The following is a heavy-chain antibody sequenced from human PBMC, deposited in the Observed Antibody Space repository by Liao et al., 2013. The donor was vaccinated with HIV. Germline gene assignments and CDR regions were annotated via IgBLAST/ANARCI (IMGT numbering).Heavy chain of an antibody. CDR3: ARVPLRVTIFGVVTSSWYFDL. D-gene: IGHD3-3*01. Sequence: QLQLQESGPGLVKPSETLSLTCTVSGGSISSSSYFWSWIRQPAGKGLEWIGRIYTSGSTNYNPSLKSRVTMSVDTSKNQFSLKLSSVTAADTAVYYCARVPLRVTIFGVVTSSWYFDLWAVAPWSLSPQ. V-gene: IGHV4-61*02. CDR1: GGSISSSSYF. J-gene: IGHJ2*01. CDR2: IYTSGST.